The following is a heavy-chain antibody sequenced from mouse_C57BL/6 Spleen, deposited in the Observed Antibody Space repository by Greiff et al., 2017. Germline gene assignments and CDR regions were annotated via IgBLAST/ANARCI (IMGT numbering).Heavy chain of an antibody. J-gene: IGHJ3*01. CDR2: INPSNGGT. V-gene: IGHV1-53*01. CDR1: GYTFTSYW. Sequence: QVQLQQPGTELVKPGASVKLSCKASGYTFTSYWMHWVKQRPGQGLEWIGNINPSNGGTNYNEKFKSKATLTVDKSSSTAYMQLSSQTSADSAVYYCAREGGGDGYPFAYWGQGTLVTVSA. CDR3: AREGGGDGYPFAY. D-gene: IGHD2-3*01.